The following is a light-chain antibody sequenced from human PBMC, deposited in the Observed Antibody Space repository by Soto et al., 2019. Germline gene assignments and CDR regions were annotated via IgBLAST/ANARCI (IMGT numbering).Light chain of an antibody. CDR3: QQYYCSPPT. CDR2: CAS. CDR1: HNILYSSDHKNY. Sequence: DIVLTPSPDSPAVSLGARATINFKYSHNILYSSDHKNYLSWYQQRPGQPPTLLFYCASTRESAVPDRFSGSGSGTQFFLPITSRQAADVAVYYCQQYYCSPPTFGQGTKVEIK. V-gene: IGKV4-1*01. J-gene: IGKJ1*01.